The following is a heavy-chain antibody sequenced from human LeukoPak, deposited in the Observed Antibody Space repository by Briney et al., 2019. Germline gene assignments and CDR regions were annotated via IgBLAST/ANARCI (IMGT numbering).Heavy chain of an antibody. V-gene: IGHV3-21*01. Sequence: PGGSLRLSCAASGFTFSSYSMTWVRQAPGKGLEWVSSISSSSSYIYYADSVKGRFTMSRDNAKNSLYLQMNSLRAEDTAVYYCARDGIHYGDYPWGQGTLVTVSS. CDR2: ISSSSSYI. CDR3: ARDGIHYGDYP. CDR1: GFTFSSYS. D-gene: IGHD4-17*01. J-gene: IGHJ5*02.